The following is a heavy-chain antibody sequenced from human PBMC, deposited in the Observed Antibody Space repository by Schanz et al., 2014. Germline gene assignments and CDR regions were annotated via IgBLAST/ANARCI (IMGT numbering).Heavy chain of an antibody. D-gene: IGHD5-12*01. J-gene: IGHJ4*02. CDR2: INPNSGET. CDR3: ARARYTGYDCSGY. V-gene: IGHV1-2*02. Sequence: QVQLVQSGPAVKKPGASMKVSCLASGYSFTKYFLHWVRQAPGQGLEWMGWINPNSGETNYEQKFKGRVTLTSDTSISTAFMELSGLTSDDTATYFCARARYTGYDCSGYWGQGTLLIVSS. CDR1: GYSFTKYF.